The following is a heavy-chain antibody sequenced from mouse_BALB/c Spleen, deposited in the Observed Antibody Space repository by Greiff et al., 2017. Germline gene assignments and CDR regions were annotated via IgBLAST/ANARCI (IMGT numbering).Heavy chain of an antibody. CDR2: ISSGGST. CDR1: GFTFSSYA. V-gene: IGHV5-6-5*01. D-gene: IGHD4-1*01. Sequence: EVQVVESGGGLVKPGGSLKLSCAASGFTFSSYAMSWVRQTPEKRLEWVASISSGGSTYYPDSVKGRFTISRDNARNILYLQMSSLRSEDTAMYYCARVDLTGYWYFDVWGAGTTVTVSS. J-gene: IGHJ1*01. CDR3: ARVDLTGYWYFDV.